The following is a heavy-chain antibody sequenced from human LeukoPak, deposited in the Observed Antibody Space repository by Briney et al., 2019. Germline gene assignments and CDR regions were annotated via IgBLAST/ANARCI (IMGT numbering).Heavy chain of an antibody. V-gene: IGHV4-59*08. Sequence: SETLSLTCTVSGGPISSYYWSWIRQPPGKGLDWIGFIYYTGSTNYNPSLKSRVTMSVDTSKNQFSLKLTSVTAADTAVYYCARQSVLPGGVILFDYWGQGTLVTVSS. CDR1: GGPISSYY. D-gene: IGHD3-16*01. CDR2: IYYTGST. CDR3: ARQSVLPGGVILFDY. J-gene: IGHJ4*02.